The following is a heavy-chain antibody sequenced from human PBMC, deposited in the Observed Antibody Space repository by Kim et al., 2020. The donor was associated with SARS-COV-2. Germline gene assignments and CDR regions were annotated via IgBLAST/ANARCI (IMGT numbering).Heavy chain of an antibody. Sequence: SETLSLTCTVSGGSISSSSYYWGWIRQPPGKGLEWIGSIYYSGSTYYNPSLKSRVTISVDTSKNQFSLKLSSVTAADTAVYYCARGRSYYLHWFDPWGQGTLVTVSS. V-gene: IGHV4-39*07. D-gene: IGHD1-26*01. J-gene: IGHJ5*02. CDR1: GGSISSSSYY. CDR3: ARGRSYYLHWFDP. CDR2: IYYSGST.